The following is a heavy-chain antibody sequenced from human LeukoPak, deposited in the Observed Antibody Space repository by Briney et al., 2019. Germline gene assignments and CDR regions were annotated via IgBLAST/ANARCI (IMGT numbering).Heavy chain of an antibody. CDR3: ARVSFDGQYYFDY. V-gene: IGHV1-69*13. CDR2: IIPVLGTT. Sequence: ASVKVSCKASGYTFTSYGISWVRQAPGQGLEWMGGIIPVLGTTNYAQTFQNKVTITADESTSTTYMEPSSLTSEDTAVYYCARVSFDGQYYFDYWGQGTLVTVSS. D-gene: IGHD4-17*01. CDR1: GYTFTSYG. J-gene: IGHJ4*02.